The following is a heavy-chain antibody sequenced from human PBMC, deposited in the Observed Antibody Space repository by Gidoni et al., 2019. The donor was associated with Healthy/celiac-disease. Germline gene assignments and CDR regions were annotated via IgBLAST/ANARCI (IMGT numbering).Heavy chain of an antibody. CDR3: AKGILGYCSSTSCFNAFDI. CDR1: GFTFSSHA. CDR2: ISGSGGST. J-gene: IGHJ3*02. V-gene: IGHV3-23*01. Sequence: EVQLLESGGGLVQPGGSLRLSCAASGFTFSSHAMRWVRQAPGKGLEWVSAISGSGGSTYYADSVKGRFTISSDNSKNTLYLQMNSLRAEDTAVYYCAKGILGYCSSTSCFNAFDIWGQGTMVTVSS. D-gene: IGHD2-2*03.